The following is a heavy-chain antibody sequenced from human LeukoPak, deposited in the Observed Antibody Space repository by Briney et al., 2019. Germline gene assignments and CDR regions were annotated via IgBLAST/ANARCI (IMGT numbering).Heavy chain of an antibody. CDR3: ARAGSITMVRGSWFDP. CDR2: IIPILGIA. V-gene: IGHV1-69*04. J-gene: IGHJ5*02. CDR1: GGTFSSYA. D-gene: IGHD3-10*01. Sequence: SVKVSCKASGGTFSSYAISWVRQAPGQGLEWMGRIIPILGIANYARKFQGRVTITADKSTSTAYMELSSLRSEDTAVYYCARAGSITMVRGSWFDPWGQGTLVTVSS.